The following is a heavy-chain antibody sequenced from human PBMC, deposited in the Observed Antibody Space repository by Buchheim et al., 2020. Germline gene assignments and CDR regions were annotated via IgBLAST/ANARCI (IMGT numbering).Heavy chain of an antibody. CDR2: IYHSGST. CDR1: GGSIRSSSYY. Sequence: QLQLQESGPGLVKPSETLSLTCTVSGGSIRSSSYYWGWVRQPPGKGLEWIGSIYHSGSTYYNPSLKSRVTISVDTSKNQFSLKLSSVTAADTAVYYCAESNNWYGVEDCWGQGTL. J-gene: IGHJ4*02. CDR3: AESNNWYGVEDC. D-gene: IGHD6-13*01. V-gene: IGHV4-39*01.